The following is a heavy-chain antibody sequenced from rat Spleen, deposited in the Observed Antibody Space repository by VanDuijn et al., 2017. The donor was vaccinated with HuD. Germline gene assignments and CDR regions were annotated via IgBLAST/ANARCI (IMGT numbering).Heavy chain of an antibody. J-gene: IGHJ2*01. Sequence: EVQLVESDGGLVQPGRSLKLSCAASGFTFSDYYMAWVRQAPAKGLEWVATISYDGSSTFYRDSVKGRFTISRGNAENSLYLQMDSLRSEDTATYDCVRYSGKYYGYNFLNYWGQGVMVTVSS. D-gene: IGHD1-9*01. V-gene: IGHV5-29*01. CDR2: ISYDGSST. CDR1: GFTFSDYY. CDR3: VRYSGKYYGYNFLNY.